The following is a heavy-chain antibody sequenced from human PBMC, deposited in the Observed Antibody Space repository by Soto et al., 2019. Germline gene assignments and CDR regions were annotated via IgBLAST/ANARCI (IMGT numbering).Heavy chain of an antibody. CDR3: AKDLGYHDSSGYYPFEY. D-gene: IGHD3-22*01. Sequence: GGSLRLSCAASGFTFSTSGMHWFRQAPGKGLEWVRFISYDGYNKYYTDSVKGRFSISRDNSKNTLYLQMNGLRVEDTAVFYCAKDLGYHDSSGYYPFEYWGQGTLVTVSS. V-gene: IGHV3-30*18. CDR1: GFTFSTSG. J-gene: IGHJ4*02. CDR2: ISYDGYNK.